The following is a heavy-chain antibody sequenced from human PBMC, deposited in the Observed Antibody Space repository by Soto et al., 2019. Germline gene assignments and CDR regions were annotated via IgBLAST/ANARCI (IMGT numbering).Heavy chain of an antibody. CDR3: ERSLNRVATIRCRSRVPGR. CDR1: GGSVSGYY. Sequence: QVQLQQWGAGLLKPSETLSLTCAVYGGSVSGYYWNWIRQPPGKELEWIGEINDSGGTNYNPPLKSRVTRSGDKSQNQFSLKLNSVTAADTAVYYCERSLNRVATIRCRSRVPGRWGQGTLVTVSS. J-gene: IGHJ4*02. D-gene: IGHD5-12*01. CDR2: INDSGGT. V-gene: IGHV4-34*01.